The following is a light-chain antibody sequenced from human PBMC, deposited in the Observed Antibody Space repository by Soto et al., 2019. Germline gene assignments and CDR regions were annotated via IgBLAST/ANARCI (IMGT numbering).Light chain of an antibody. V-gene: IGKV1-5*01. CDR2: DAS. CDR1: QSVSGW. Sequence: DIQMTQSPSTLSASVGDTVTVTCRASQSVSGWLAWYQQKPGQAPKLLIYDASALESGVPSRFSGSGSGTKFTLTIWSLQPDDFATYYCQQYKTFSGTFGPGTKVEI. CDR3: QQYKTFSGT. J-gene: IGKJ1*01.